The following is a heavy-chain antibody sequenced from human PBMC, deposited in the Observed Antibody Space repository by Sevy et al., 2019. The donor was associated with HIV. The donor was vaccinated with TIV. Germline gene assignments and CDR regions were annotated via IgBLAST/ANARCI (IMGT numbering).Heavy chain of an antibody. V-gene: IGHV3-49*04. Sequence: GESLRLSCTASGFTFGDYCMSWVRQAPGKGLEWVAFLKSDVYGGTVDHAASVRGRFAISRDDSKTIAYLQMNDLKTEDTGVYYCTRWKAAQSIFDYWGQGALVTVSS. CDR2: LKSDVYGGTV. CDR1: GFTFGDYC. D-gene: IGHD6-13*01. CDR3: TRWKAAQSIFDY. J-gene: IGHJ4*02.